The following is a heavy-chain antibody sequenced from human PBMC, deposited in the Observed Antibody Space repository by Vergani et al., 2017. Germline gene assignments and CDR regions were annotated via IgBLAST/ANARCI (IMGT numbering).Heavy chain of an antibody. CDR3: ARGLKGQLEP. V-gene: IGHV4-59*01. Sequence: QVQLQQWGAGLVKPSETLSLTCTVSGGSISSYYWSWIRQPPGKGLEWIGYIYYSGSTNYNPSLKSRVTISVDTSKNQFSLKLSSVTAADTAVYYCARGLKGQLEPWGQGTLVTVSS. D-gene: IGHD3-16*01. CDR1: GGSISSYY. CDR2: IYYSGST. J-gene: IGHJ5*02.